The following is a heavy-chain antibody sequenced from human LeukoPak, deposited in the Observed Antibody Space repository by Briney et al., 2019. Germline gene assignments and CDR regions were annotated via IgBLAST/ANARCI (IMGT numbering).Heavy chain of an antibody. J-gene: IGHJ2*01. CDR3: ARAEYQLSQFDL. CDR2: INPNSGGT. CDR1: GYTFTGYY. V-gene: IGHV1-2*02. Sequence: ASVKVSCTASGYTFTGYYMHWVRQAPGQGLEWMGWINPNSGGTNYAQKFQGRVTMTRNTSISTHYMELSRLRSDDTAVYYCARAEYQLSQFDLWGHGTLVTVSS. D-gene: IGHD2-2*01.